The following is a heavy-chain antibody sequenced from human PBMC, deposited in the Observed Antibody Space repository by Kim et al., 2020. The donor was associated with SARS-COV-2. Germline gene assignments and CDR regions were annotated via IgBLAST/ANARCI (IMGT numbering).Heavy chain of an antibody. CDR2: ISSSSSYI. D-gene: IGHD2-2*01. V-gene: IGHV3-21*01. CDR3: ARDLEYQLLGPDY. CDR1: GFTFSSYS. Sequence: GGSLRLSCAASGFTFSSYSMNWVRQALGKGLEWVSSISSSSSYIYYADSVKGRFTISRDNAKNSLYLQMNSLRAEDTAVYYCARDLEYQLLGPDYWGQGTLVTVSS. J-gene: IGHJ4*02.